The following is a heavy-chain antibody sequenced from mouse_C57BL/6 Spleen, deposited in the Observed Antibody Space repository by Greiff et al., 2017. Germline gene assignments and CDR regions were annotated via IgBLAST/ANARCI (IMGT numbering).Heavy chain of an antibody. CDR1: GYTFTSYG. CDR2: IYPRSGNT. CDR3: ARGAYYYGSTFGAMDY. J-gene: IGHJ4*01. Sequence: VKLQESGAELARPGASVKLSCKASGYTFTSYGISWVKQRTGQGLEWIGEIYPRSGNTYYNEKFKGKATLTADKSSSTAYMELRSLTSEDSAVYFCARGAYYYGSTFGAMDYWGQGTSVTVSS. D-gene: IGHD1-1*01. V-gene: IGHV1-81*01.